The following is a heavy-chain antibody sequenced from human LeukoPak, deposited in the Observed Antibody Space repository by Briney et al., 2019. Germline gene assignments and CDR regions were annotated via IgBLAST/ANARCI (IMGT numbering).Heavy chain of an antibody. CDR1: GFTFSSYA. CDR3: AKDLGRYRNNFFDY. D-gene: IGHD1-26*01. Sequence: GGSLRLSCAASGFTFSSYAMSWVRQAPGKGLEWISVISGSGGNTNYADSVKGRFTISRDNSKNTLYLQMNSLRAEDTAVYYCAKDLGRYRNNFFDYWGQGNLVTVSS. V-gene: IGHV3-23*01. J-gene: IGHJ4*02. CDR2: ISGSGGNT.